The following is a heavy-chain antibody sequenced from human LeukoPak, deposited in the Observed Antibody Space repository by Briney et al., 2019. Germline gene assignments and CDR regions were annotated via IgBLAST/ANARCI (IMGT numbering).Heavy chain of an antibody. CDR2: IYYSGST. CDR1: GGSIRSSSYY. J-gene: IGHJ4*02. V-gene: IGHV4-39*07. CDR3: ARDLNDSSGYSY. Sequence: SETLSLTCTVSGGSIRSSSYYWGWIRQPPGKGLEWIGRIYYSGSTYYNPSLKSRVTISVDTSKNQCSLKLSSVTAADTAVYYCARDLNDSSGYSYWGQGTLVTVSS. D-gene: IGHD3-22*01.